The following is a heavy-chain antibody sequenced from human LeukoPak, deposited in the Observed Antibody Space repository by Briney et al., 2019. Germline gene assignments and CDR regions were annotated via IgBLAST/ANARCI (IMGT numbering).Heavy chain of an antibody. J-gene: IGHJ4*02. CDR3: VSFYETY. CDR1: GNYW. Sequence: GRSLRLSCAASGNYWMHWVRQAPGKGLVWVSHINGDGSWTSYADSVKGRFTISKDNAKNTVYLQMNNLRAEDTAVYYCVSFYETYWGRGTLVTVSS. CDR2: INGDGSWT. V-gene: IGHV3-74*01. D-gene: IGHD2-2*01.